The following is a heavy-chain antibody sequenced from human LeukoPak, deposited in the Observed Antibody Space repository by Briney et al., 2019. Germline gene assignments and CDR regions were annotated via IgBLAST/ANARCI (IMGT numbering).Heavy chain of an antibody. Sequence: GGSLRLSCVGSRFSISSYWMSWVRQAAGKGLEWVANINQDGSEIYYLDSVKGRFTISRDNAKNSLYLQMNGLRVEDTAVYYCAGESVAVPAYYWGQGTLVTVSS. D-gene: IGHD3-22*01. V-gene: IGHV3-7*01. CDR3: AGESVAVPAYY. J-gene: IGHJ4*02. CDR1: RFSISSYW. CDR2: INQDGSEI.